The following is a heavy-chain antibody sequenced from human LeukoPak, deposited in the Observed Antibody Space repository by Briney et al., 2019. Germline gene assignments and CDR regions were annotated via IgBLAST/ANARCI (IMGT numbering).Heavy chain of an antibody. CDR1: GFTFSSYA. CDR2: ISSSSSYI. Sequence: GGSLRLSCAASGFTFSSYAMTWVRQAPGKGLEWVSSISSSSSYIYYADSVKGRFTISRDNAKNSLYLQMNSLRAEDTAVYYCARGAQRYCSGGSCSGHYYYYYYGMDVWGQGTTVTVSS. J-gene: IGHJ6*02. CDR3: ARGAQRYCSGGSCSGHYYYYYYGMDV. V-gene: IGHV3-21*04. D-gene: IGHD2-15*01.